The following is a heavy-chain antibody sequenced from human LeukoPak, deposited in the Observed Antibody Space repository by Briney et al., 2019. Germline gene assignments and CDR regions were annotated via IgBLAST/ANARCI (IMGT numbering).Heavy chain of an antibody. CDR1: GASTASHY. J-gene: IGHJ4*02. CDR2: MFDTVST. D-gene: IGHD5-18*01. CDR3: ATIKRGSTYGYFDF. V-gene: IGHV4-59*11. Sequence: SETLSLTCTVSGASTASHYWTRLRQPPGKELEWIAYMFDTVSTKSNPSLKSRLTLSVDTSKKQLSLRLSSVTAADTAVYYCATIKRGSTYGYFDFWGQGIKVTVSS.